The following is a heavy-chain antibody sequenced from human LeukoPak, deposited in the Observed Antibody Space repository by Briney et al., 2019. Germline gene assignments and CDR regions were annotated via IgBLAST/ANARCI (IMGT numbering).Heavy chain of an antibody. CDR1: GYSISRGYY. Sequence: SETLSLTCAVSGYSISRGYYWGWIRQPPGKGLEWIGSIYHSGSTYYNPSLKSRVTISVDTSENQFSLKLSSVTAADTAVYYCARIYCTSTSCYPGRGYFDYWGQGTLVTVSS. V-gene: IGHV4-38-2*01. CDR3: ARIYCTSTSCYPGRGYFDY. D-gene: IGHD2-2*01. CDR2: IYHSGST. J-gene: IGHJ4*02.